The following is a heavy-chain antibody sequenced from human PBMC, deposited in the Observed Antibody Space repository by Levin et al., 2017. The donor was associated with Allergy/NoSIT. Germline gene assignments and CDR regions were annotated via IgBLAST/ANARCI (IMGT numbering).Heavy chain of an antibody. CDR3: VRDERRCGSTSCYSAFDI. V-gene: IGHV3-48*01. CDR1: GFTFSTSH. J-gene: IGHJ3*02. D-gene: IGHD2-2*02. Sequence: GGSLRLSCAASGFTFSTSHMNWVRQAPGRGLEWVSYISMSSSTIYYADSVKGRFTVFKDNAQNSLYLQMSSLRAGDTAVYYCVRDERRCGSTSCYSAFDIWGQGTVVTVSS. CDR2: ISMSSSTI.